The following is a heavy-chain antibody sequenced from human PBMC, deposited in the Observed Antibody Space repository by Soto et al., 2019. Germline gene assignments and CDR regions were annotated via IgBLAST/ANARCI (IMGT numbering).Heavy chain of an antibody. V-gene: IGHV4-59*11. Sequence: SETLSLTCTVSGDSISNHYWSWIRQPPGKGLEWMGYIYNTGSTKYNPSLKSRLTISLDTSKNQFSLKLSSVTAADTAVYFCANTAGGGYMDVWGKGTTVTSP. J-gene: IGHJ6*03. CDR1: GDSISNHY. D-gene: IGHD5-18*01. CDR3: ANTAGGGYMDV. CDR2: IYNTGST.